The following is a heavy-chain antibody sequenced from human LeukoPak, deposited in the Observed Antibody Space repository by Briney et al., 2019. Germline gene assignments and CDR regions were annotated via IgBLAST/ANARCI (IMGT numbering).Heavy chain of an antibody. CDR2: SKGKTDGGTT. CDR3: TTDSGQSSFDY. V-gene: IGHV3-15*01. Sequence: GGSLRLSCATYGLTFTSAWVSWVRQAPGKGLEWVGRSKGKTDGGTTDYAAPVKGRFTLSRDDSKNTLYLQMNSLKTDDTGVYYCTTDSGQSSFDYWGQGTLVTVSS. J-gene: IGHJ4*02. CDR1: GLTFTSAW. D-gene: IGHD1-26*01.